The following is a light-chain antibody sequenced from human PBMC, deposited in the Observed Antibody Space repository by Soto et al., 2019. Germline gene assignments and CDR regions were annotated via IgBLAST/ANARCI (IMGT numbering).Light chain of an antibody. J-gene: IGLJ3*02. V-gene: IGLV1-40*01. CDR2: GNN. CDR1: SSNFGAGYA. Sequence: QSVLTQPPSVSGAPGQRVTISCSGSSSNFGAGYAVQWYQQLPGTAPKLLIYGNNNRPSGVPDRFSGSKSGTSASLAITGLQAEDEADYYCQSYDRNLRGWVFGGGTKLTVL. CDR3: QSYDRNLRGWV.